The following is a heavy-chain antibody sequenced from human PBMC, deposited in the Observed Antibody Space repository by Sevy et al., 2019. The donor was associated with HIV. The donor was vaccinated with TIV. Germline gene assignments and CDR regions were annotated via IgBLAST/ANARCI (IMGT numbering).Heavy chain of an antibody. CDR1: GGSINSDH. Sequence: SETLSPTCTVSGGSINSDHWNWIRQPPGKGLEWIGYVYYTGGTNYNPPLKNRVTISVDRTKNQFSLKLTSVTAADTAVYYCARRNDFDIWGQGTMVTVSS. V-gene: IGHV4-59*08. J-gene: IGHJ3*02. CDR3: ARRNDFDI. CDR2: VYYTGGT.